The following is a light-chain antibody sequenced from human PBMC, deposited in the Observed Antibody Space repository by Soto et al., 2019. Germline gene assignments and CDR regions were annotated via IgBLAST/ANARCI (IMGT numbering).Light chain of an antibody. Sequence: QSVLTQPPSVSAAPGQKVTVSCSGSSSNIGKNYVSWYQHLPGTAPKLLIYENNKRPSGIPDRFSGSKSGTSATLGITGLQNGDEADYYCGTWDSSLSAGVFGGGTQLTVL. J-gene: IGLJ3*02. CDR2: ENN. CDR1: SSNIGKNY. CDR3: GTWDSSLSAGV. V-gene: IGLV1-51*02.